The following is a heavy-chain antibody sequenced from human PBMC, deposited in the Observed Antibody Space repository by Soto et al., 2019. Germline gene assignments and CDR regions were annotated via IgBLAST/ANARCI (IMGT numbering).Heavy chain of an antibody. J-gene: IGHJ6*02. CDR1: GFTFSGYE. CDR3: ARYYYDSSGYDGMDV. CDR2: ISGSGTTI. Sequence: QPGGSLRLSCAASGFTFSGYEMNWVRQAPGKGLEWISYISGSGTTIYYADSVKGRFTISRDNAKKSLYLQMNSLRAEDTAVYYCARYYYDSSGYDGMDVWGQGTTVTVSS. V-gene: IGHV3-48*03. D-gene: IGHD3-22*01.